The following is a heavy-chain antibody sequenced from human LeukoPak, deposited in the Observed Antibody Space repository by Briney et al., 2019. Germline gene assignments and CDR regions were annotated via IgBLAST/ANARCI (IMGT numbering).Heavy chain of an antibody. CDR3: AKDLRPYYYGSGSISEYDY. D-gene: IGHD3-10*01. V-gene: IGHV3-23*01. J-gene: IGHJ4*02. CDR2: ISGSGCST. CDR1: GFTFSSYS. Sequence: GGSLRLSCAASGFTFSSYSMNWVRQAPGKGLEWVSAISGSGCSTYYADSVKGRFTISSDNSKNTLYLKMNSLRAEDTAVYYCAKDLRPYYYGSGSISEYDYWGQGTLVTVSS.